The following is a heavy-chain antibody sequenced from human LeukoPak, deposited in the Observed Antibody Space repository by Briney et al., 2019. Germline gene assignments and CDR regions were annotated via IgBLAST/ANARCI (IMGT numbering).Heavy chain of an antibody. CDR1: GYTFSGFY. J-gene: IGHJ2*01. Sequence: ASVKVSCKPSGYTFSGFYIHWVRQAPGQGLEWMGWIGRNRGGTDYAQRFQGRVTMTRDTSISTAYMELSSLRSDDTGVYYCAIQPWGSGNNWYFDLWGRGTLVTVSS. V-gene: IGHV1-2*02. CDR2: IGRNRGGT. D-gene: IGHD7-27*01. CDR3: AIQPWGSGNNWYFDL.